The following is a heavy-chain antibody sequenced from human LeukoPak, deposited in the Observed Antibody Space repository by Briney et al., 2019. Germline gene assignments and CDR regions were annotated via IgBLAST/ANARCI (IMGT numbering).Heavy chain of an antibody. CDR2: INHSGST. J-gene: IGHJ4*02. CDR3: ASYYDSSGYYR. CDR1: GGSFSGYY. D-gene: IGHD3-22*01. Sequence: SETLSLTCAVYGGSFSGYYWSWIRQPPGKGLEWIGEINHSGSTNYNPSLKSRVTISVDTSKNQFSLKLSSVTAADTAVYYCASYYDSSGYYRWGQGTLVTVSS. V-gene: IGHV4-34*01.